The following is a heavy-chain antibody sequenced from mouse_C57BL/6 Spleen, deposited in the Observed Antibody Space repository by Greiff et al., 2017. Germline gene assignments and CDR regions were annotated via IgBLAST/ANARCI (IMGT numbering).Heavy chain of an antibody. CDR3: ARAGDYDDGFAY. CDR1: GYSITSGYY. J-gene: IGHJ3*01. D-gene: IGHD2-4*01. Sequence: EVQLVESGPGLVKPSQSLSLTCSVTGYSITSGYYWNWIRQFPGNKLEWMGYISYDGSNNYNPSLKNRISITRDTSKNQFFLKLNSVTTEDTATYYCARAGDYDDGFAYWGQGTLVTVSA. V-gene: IGHV3-6*01. CDR2: ISYDGSN.